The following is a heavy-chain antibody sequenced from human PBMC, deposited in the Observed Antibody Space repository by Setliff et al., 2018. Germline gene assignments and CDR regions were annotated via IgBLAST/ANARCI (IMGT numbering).Heavy chain of an antibody. CDR3: VGRDFSGGDS. CDR1: GDFISNSDYY. D-gene: IGHD6-25*01. Sequence: SETLSLTCIVAGDFISNSDYYWGWIRQPPGKGLEWIGRVYNTGATNYNPSLKSRVTISISADTSNKSFSLNLFSVTAADTAVYYCVGRDFSGGDSWGHGTRVTVSS. V-gene: IGHV4-39*02. CDR2: VYNTGAT. J-gene: IGHJ5*01.